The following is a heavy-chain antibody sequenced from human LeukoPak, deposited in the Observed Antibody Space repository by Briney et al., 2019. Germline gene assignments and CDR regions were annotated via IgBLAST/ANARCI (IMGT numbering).Heavy chain of an antibody. CDR3: ARELLWFGESTDAFDI. J-gene: IGHJ3*02. CDR1: GYTFTSYG. Sequence: ASVKVSCKASGYTFTSYGISWVRQAPGQGLEWMGWISAYNGNTNYAQKLQGRVTMTTDTSTGTVYMELRSLRSDDTAVYYCARELLWFGESTDAFDIWGQGTMVTVSS. D-gene: IGHD3-10*01. V-gene: IGHV1-18*01. CDR2: ISAYNGNT.